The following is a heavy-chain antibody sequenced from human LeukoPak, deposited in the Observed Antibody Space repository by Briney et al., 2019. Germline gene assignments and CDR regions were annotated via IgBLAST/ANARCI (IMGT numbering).Heavy chain of an antibody. J-gene: IGHJ4*02. Sequence: AASVKVSCKASGGTFSSYAISWVRQAPGQGLEWMGGIIPIFGTANYAQKFQGRVTITADESTSTAYMELSSLRAEDTAVYYCAKPSIAAAGMLPFDYWGQGTLVTVSS. V-gene: IGHV1-69*01. CDR3: AKPSIAAAGMLPFDY. CDR1: GGTFSSYA. D-gene: IGHD6-13*01. CDR2: IIPIFGTA.